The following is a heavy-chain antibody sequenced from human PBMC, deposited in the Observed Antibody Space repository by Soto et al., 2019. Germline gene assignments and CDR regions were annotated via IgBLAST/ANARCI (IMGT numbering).Heavy chain of an antibody. CDR3: ARDLALLDNYYGMDV. J-gene: IGHJ6*02. CDR2: ISAYNGNT. D-gene: IGHD2-15*01. V-gene: IGHV1-18*01. Sequence: ASVKVSCKASGYTFTSYGISWVRQAPGQGLEWMGWISAYNGNTNYAQKLQGRVTMTTDTSTSTAYMELSSLRSEDTAVYYCARDLALLDNYYGMDVWGQGTTVTVSS. CDR1: GYTFTSYG.